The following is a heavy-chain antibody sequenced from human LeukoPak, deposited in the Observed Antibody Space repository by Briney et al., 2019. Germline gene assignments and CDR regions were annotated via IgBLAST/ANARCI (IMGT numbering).Heavy chain of an antibody. CDR1: GGSISSYY. CDR3: ARVYTELDAFDI. J-gene: IGHJ3*02. D-gene: IGHD1-14*01. Sequence: SETLSLTCTVSGGSISSYYWSWIRQPAGKGLEWIGHIYTSGSTNYNPSLKSRVTMSVDTSKNQFSLKLSSVTAADTAVYYCARVYTELDAFDIWGQGTMVTVSS. V-gene: IGHV4-4*07. CDR2: IYTSGST.